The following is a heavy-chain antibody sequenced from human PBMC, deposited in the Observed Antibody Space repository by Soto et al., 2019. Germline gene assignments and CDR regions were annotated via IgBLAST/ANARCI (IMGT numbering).Heavy chain of an antibody. V-gene: IGHV3-7*02. CDR3: ARGSSNAFDI. Sequence: EVQLVESGGGLVQPGESLSLTCAASGFSFYNYWMNWVRQAPGKGPEWVANIKPDGSDKNYVDSVKGRFTISRDNAKNSLFLQMNSLRAEDTAVYYCARGSSNAFDIWVQGTMVTVSS. J-gene: IGHJ3*02. CDR1: GFSFYNYW. CDR2: IKPDGSDK.